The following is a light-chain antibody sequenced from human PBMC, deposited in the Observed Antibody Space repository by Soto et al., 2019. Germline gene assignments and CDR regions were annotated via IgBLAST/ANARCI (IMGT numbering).Light chain of an antibody. V-gene: IGLV1-40*01. CDR2: GNS. Sequence: PSVSGAPGQRVTISCTGSSSNIGAGYDVHWYQQLPGTAPKLLIYGNSNRPSGVPDRFSGSKSGTSASLAITGLQAEDEADYYCQSYDSSLSAHYVFGTGTKLTVL. CDR1: SSNIGAGYD. CDR3: QSYDSSLSAHYV. J-gene: IGLJ1*01.